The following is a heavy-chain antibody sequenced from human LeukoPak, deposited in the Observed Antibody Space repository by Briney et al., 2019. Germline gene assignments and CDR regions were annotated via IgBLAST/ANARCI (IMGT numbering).Heavy chain of an antibody. D-gene: IGHD3-9*01. CDR2: VLFSGAT. CDR3: AARIESILHSFDFVPPNFDY. V-gene: IGHV4-39*01. J-gene: IGHJ4*02. CDR1: IGSIKSSASY. Sequence: SETLSLTCSLSIGSIKSSASYGGWIRQSPGRGLEWIGSVLFSGATYYNPPLRSRITMSVDSSTRRSSLRLTSVTAADTDVNDCAARIESILHSFDFVPPNFDYWGQGVLVAVSS.